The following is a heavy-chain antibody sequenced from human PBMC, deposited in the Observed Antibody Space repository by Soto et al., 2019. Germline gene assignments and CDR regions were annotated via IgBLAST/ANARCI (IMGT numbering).Heavy chain of an antibody. V-gene: IGHV1-69*02. CDR1: GGTFSSYT. J-gene: IGHJ5*02. CDR2: IIPILGIA. CDR3: ASSQCTNGVCYSWFDP. Sequence: QVQLVQSGAEVKKPGSSVKVSCKASGGTFSSYTISWVRQAPGQGLEWMGRIIPILGIANYAQKFQGRVTITADKSTSTDYMALSSLRSEDTAVYYCASSQCTNGVCYSWFDPWGQGTRVTAS. D-gene: IGHD2-8*01.